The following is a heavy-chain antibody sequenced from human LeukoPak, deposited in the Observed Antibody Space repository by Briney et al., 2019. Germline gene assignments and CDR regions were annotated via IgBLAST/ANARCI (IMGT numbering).Heavy chain of an antibody. CDR3: ARSGTRRSYGSGSPPSY. Sequence: PSETLSLTCAVYGGSFSGYYWSWIRQPPGKGXXXXXXXSHSGSTNYNPSLKSRVTISVDTSKNQFSLKLSSVTAADTAVYYCARSGTRRSYGSGSPPSYWGQGTLVTVSS. D-gene: IGHD3-10*01. CDR2: XSHSGST. J-gene: IGHJ4*02. V-gene: IGHV4-34*01. CDR1: GGSFSGYY.